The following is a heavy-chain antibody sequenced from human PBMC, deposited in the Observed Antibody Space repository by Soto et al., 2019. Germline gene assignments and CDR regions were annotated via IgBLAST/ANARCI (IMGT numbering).Heavy chain of an antibody. CDR1: GFSLSSYA. Sequence: QGQLVESGGGVVQPGRSLRLSCAASGFSLSSYAMHWVRQAPGKGLEWVAVISYDGINKYYADSVKGRFTISRDNSKSTLYLRMNSLRAEDTAVYYCATVGDAVSFEYWGQGTLVTVSS. D-gene: IGHD3-16*01. J-gene: IGHJ4*02. V-gene: IGHV3-30-3*01. CDR2: ISYDGINK. CDR3: ATVGDAVSFEY.